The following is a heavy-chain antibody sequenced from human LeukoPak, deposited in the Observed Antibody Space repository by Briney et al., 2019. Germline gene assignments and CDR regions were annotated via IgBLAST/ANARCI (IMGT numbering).Heavy chain of an antibody. CDR2: IYRSGNT. D-gene: IGHD2-2*01. Sequence: SETLSLTCTVSGYSISSGYYWGWIRQPPGKGLEWIGNIYRSGNTQYSPSLKSRVTISVDTSKNQFSLNLSSVTAADTAVYYCARSSGQYQLLYYYYYMDVWGKGTTVTVSS. CDR1: GYSISSGYY. J-gene: IGHJ6*03. V-gene: IGHV4-38-2*02. CDR3: ARSSGQYQLLYYYYYMDV.